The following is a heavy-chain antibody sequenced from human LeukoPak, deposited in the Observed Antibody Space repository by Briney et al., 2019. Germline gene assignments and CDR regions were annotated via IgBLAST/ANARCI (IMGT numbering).Heavy chain of an antibody. J-gene: IGHJ3*02. D-gene: IGHD3-10*01. V-gene: IGHV1-18*01. CDR2: LSPSHTTR. CDR3: ARVERGSTGAFDI. Sequence: ASVKVSCKASGYTFRQYSMSWVRQAPGKGLEWMGWLSPSHTTRVYAQQFQGRVTMTADTDTNTVSMELRSLTSDDTAVYFCARVERGSTGAFDIWGQGTMVTVSS. CDR1: GYTFRQYS.